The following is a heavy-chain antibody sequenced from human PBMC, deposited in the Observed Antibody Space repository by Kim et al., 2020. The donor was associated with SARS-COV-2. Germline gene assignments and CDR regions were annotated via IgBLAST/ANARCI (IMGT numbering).Heavy chain of an antibody. CDR3: ARDNGKKGWELPHLDY. D-gene: IGHD1-26*01. CDR1: GFTFSSYS. V-gene: IGHV3-21*01. CDR2: ISSSSSYI. J-gene: IGHJ4*02. Sequence: GGSLRLSCAASGFTFSSYSMNWVRQSPGKGLEWVSSISSSSSYIYYADSVKGRFTISRDNAKNSLYLQMNSLRAEDTAVYYCARDNGKKGWELPHLDYWGQGTLVTVSS.